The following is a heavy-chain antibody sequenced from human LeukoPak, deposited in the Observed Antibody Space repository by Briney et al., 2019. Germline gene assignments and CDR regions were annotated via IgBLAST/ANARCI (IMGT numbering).Heavy chain of an antibody. J-gene: IGHJ4*02. D-gene: IGHD5-18*01. CDR3: ARGDSYGYY. Sequence: PGESLRLSCAASGFTFSSYWMLWVRQGPGKGLVWVSRINTDGSTINYADSVKGRFTISRDNAKNTLYLQMNSLSAEDTAVYYCARGDSYGYYWGQGTLVTVSS. CDR2: INTDGSTI. V-gene: IGHV3-74*01. CDR1: GFTFSSYW.